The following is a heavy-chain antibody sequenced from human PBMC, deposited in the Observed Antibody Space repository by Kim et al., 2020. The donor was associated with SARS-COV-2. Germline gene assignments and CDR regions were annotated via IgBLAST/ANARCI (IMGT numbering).Heavy chain of an antibody. CDR2: ISWNSGSI. D-gene: IGHD3-9*01. CDR1: GFTFGDYA. CDR3: AKERVLRYFDWLPTSAMAV. V-gene: IGHV3-9*01. J-gene: IGHJ6*03. Sequence: GGSLRLSCAASGFTFGDYAMHWVRQAPGKGLEWVSGISWNSGSIGYADSVKGRFTISRDNAKNSLYLQMNSLRAEDTALYYCAKERVLRYFDWLPTSAMAVWGKGTTVTVSS.